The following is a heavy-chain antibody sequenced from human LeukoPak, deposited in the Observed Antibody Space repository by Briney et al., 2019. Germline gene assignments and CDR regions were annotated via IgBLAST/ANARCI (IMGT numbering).Heavy chain of an antibody. Sequence: SETLSLTCTVSGGSISGFYWSWIRQPPGKGLEWIGYMDKSGGTTYNPSLKSRVTISVDTSKNQFSLNLSPVTAADAAVYYCARDYSKGGGFDFWGQGTLVTVSS. CDR1: GGSISGFY. CDR3: ARDYSKGGGFDF. V-gene: IGHV4-59*01. J-gene: IGHJ4*02. D-gene: IGHD4-11*01. CDR2: MDKSGGT.